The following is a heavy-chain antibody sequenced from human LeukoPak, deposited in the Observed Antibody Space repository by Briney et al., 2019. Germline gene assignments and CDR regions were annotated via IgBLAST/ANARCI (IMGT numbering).Heavy chain of an antibody. CDR3: ARTHDYGDYAN. Sequence: PSQTLSLTCTVSGGSISSGSYYWSWIRQPAGKGLEWIGRIYTSGSTNYNPSLKSRVTISVDTSKNQFSLKLSSVTAADTAVYYCARTHDYGDYANWGQGTLVTVSS. CDR2: IYTSGST. J-gene: IGHJ4*02. V-gene: IGHV4-61*02. D-gene: IGHD4-17*01. CDR1: GGSISSGSYY.